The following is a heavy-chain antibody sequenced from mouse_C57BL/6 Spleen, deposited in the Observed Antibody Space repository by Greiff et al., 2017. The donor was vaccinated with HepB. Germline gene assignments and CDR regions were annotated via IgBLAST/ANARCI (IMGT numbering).Heavy chain of an antibody. CDR3: ARKGSYHAMDY. Sequence: QVQLQQSGAELVKPGASVKISCKASGYAFSSYWMNWVKQRPGKGLEWIGQIYPGDGDTNYNGKFKGKATLTADKSSSTAYMQLSSLTSEDSAVYFCARKGSYHAMDYWGQGTSVTVSS. V-gene: IGHV1-80*01. CDR2: IYPGDGDT. J-gene: IGHJ4*01. CDR1: GYAFSSYW.